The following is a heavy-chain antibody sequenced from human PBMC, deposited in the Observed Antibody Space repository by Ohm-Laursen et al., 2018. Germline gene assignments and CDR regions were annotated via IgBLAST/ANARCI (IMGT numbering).Heavy chain of an antibody. Sequence: SLRLSCSASGFTFSSYAMNWVRQAPGKGLEWVSGISGSGSRTYYADSVKGRFTISRDNSKNTVHLQMNSLRAEDTAVYYCAKVYYCSGGGCYSWELTNGFDIWGQGTMVTVSS. D-gene: IGHD2-15*01. J-gene: IGHJ3*02. V-gene: IGHV3-23*01. CDR1: GFTFSSYA. CDR2: ISGSGSRT. CDR3: AKVYYCSGGGCYSWELTNGFDI.